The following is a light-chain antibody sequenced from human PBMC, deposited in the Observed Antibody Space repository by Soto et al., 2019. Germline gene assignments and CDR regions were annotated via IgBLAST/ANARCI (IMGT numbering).Light chain of an antibody. V-gene: IGKV3-20*01. CDR3: QQYGSSPIT. J-gene: IGKJ5*01. CDR2: GAS. CDR1: QSVSSD. Sequence: EIVLTRSPGTLSLSPGERATLSCRASQSVSSDLAWYQQKPGQAPRLLIYGASSRATGIPDRFSGSVSGTDFTLTISRLEPEDFAVYYCQQYGSSPITFGQGTRLEI.